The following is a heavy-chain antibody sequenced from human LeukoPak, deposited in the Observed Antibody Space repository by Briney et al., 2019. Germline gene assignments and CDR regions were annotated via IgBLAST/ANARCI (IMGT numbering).Heavy chain of an antibody. CDR1: GGSFSGYY. CDR3: ARVSGRGGYSYGLAI. J-gene: IGHJ3*02. V-gene: IGHV4-34*01. CDR2: INHSGST. Sequence: SETLSLTCAVYGGSFSGYYWSWIRQPPGKGLEWIGEINHSGSTNYNPSLKSRVTISVDTSKNQFSLKLSSVTAADTAVYYCARVSGRGGYSYGLAIWGQGTMVTVSS. D-gene: IGHD5-18*01.